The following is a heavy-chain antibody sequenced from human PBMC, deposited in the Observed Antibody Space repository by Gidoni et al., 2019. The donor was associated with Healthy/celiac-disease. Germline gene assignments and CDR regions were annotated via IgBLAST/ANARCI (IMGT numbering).Heavy chain of an antibody. CDR1: GFTVSRNY. V-gene: IGHV3-53*02. CDR3: ARGGGLRLWFGDAVAENWFDP. J-gene: IGHJ5*02. D-gene: IGHD3-10*01. Sequence: EVQLVETGGGLIQPGGSLRLSCAASGFTVSRNYMSWVRQAPGKGLEWVSVIYSGGSTYYADSVKGRFTISRDKSKNTLYLQMNSLRAEDTAVYYCARGGGLRLWFGDAVAENWFDPWGQGTLVTVSS. CDR2: IYSGGST.